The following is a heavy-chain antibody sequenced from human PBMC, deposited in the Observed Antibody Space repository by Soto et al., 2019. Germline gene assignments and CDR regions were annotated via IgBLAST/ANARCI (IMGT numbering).Heavy chain of an antibody. V-gene: IGHV3-33*01. CDR2: IWYDGSNK. D-gene: IGHD3-10*01. Sequence: QVQLVESGGGVVQPGRSLRLSCAASGFTFSSYGMQWVRQAPGKGLEWVAVIWYDGSNKYYADSVKGRFTISRDNSKNKLYLQVNSIRAEDTAVYYCSRDQGTIVRGAEVGMDVWGQGTTVTVCS. CDR1: GFTFSSYG. J-gene: IGHJ6*02. CDR3: SRDQGTIVRGAEVGMDV.